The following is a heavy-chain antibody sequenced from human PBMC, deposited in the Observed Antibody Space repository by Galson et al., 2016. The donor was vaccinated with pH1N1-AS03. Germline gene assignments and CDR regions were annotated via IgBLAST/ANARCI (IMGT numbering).Heavy chain of an antibody. CDR3: ARAYYYGSGRSFDY. Sequence: SLRLSCAVSGFTFSSYWMSWVRQAPGKGLEWVANIKQDGSEKYYVDSEKGRFTISRDNAKNSLNLQMNSLRAEDTAVYYCARAYYYGSGRSFDYWGQGTLVTVSS. D-gene: IGHD3-10*01. CDR2: IKQDGSEK. V-gene: IGHV3-7*03. J-gene: IGHJ4*02. CDR1: GFTFSSYW.